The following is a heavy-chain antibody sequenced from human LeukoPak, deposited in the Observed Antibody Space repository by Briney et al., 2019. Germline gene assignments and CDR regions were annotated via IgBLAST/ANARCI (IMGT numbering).Heavy chain of an antibody. CDR2: INHSGST. Sequence: KPSETLSLTCAVYGGSFSGYYWSWIRQPPGKGLEWIGEINHSGSTNYNPSLKSRVTISVDTSKNQFSLKLSSVTAADTAVYYCARGIYYDSSGPDYWGLGTLVTVSS. CDR3: ARGIYYDSSGPDY. CDR1: GGSFSGYY. D-gene: IGHD3-22*01. V-gene: IGHV4-34*01. J-gene: IGHJ4*02.